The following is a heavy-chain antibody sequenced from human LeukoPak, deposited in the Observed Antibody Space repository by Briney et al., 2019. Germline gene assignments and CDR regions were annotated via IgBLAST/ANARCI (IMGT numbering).Heavy chain of an antibody. J-gene: IGHJ4*01. CDR3: AKSGGYGLIDY. CDR1: GGPISSYY. D-gene: IGHD6-25*01. V-gene: IGHV4-59*08. Sequence: SETLSLTCTVSGGPISSYYWSWIRQPPGKGLEWIGYIYYSGSTNYNPSLKSRVTISVDTSKNQVSLKVSSVTAADTAVYYCAKSGGYGLIDYWGQGTLVTVSS. CDR2: IYYSGST.